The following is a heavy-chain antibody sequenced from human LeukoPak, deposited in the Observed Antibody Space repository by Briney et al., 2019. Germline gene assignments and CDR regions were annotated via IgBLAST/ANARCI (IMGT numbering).Heavy chain of an antibody. D-gene: IGHD5-24*01. Sequence: PGGSLRLSCAASGFTLSTHAMYWVRQAPGKGLEWVAVISHDGSNEYYADSVKGRFTISRDKSRNTLSLQMNSLGAEDTAVYYCARAVPEMFTAAAYFDSWGQGTLVTVSS. V-gene: IGHV3-30-3*01. CDR1: GFTLSTHA. CDR3: ARAVPEMFTAAAYFDS. CDR2: ISHDGSNE. J-gene: IGHJ4*02.